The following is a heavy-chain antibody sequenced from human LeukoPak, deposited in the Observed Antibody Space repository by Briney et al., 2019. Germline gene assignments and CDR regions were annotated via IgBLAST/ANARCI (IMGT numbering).Heavy chain of an antibody. CDR2: INHGGST. D-gene: IGHD3-9*01. CDR3: AREGVYYDILAAYYRPYYFEF. V-gene: IGHV4-34*01. Sequence: FTPSETLSLPCAVYGGSFSGYYWSWIRQPPGKGLEWIGEINHGGSTNYNPSLKSRLTISVDTSKNQFSLKLSSVTAADTAVYYCAREGVYYDILAAYYRPYYFEFWGQGTLVTVYS. CDR1: GGSFSGYY. J-gene: IGHJ4*02.